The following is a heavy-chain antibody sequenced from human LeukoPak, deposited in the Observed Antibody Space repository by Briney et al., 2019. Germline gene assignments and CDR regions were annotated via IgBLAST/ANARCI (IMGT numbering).Heavy chain of an antibody. Sequence: ASVKVSCKAYGYTFTSYGISLVRQAPGQGLEWMGWISGNNGKTNYAQKFQGRVTMTTDTSTSTVYMELRSLRSDDTAVYYCARDGNGPADYWGQGTLVTVSS. CDR3: ARDGNGPADY. CDR2: ISGNNGKT. J-gene: IGHJ4*02. D-gene: IGHD2-8*01. V-gene: IGHV1-18*01. CDR1: GYTFTSYG.